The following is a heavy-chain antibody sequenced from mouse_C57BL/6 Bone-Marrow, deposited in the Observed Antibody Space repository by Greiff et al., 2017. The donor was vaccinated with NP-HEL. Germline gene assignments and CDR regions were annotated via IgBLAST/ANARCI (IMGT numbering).Heavy chain of an antibody. D-gene: IGHD1-1*01. Sequence: QVQLQQSGAELVKPGASVKLSCKASGYTFTEYTIHWVKQRSGQGLEWIGWFYPGSGSIKYNEKFKDKATLTADKSSSTAYMELSRLTSEDSAVYFCARHEDYDGSRDWYFDVWGTGTTVTVSS. CDR2: FYPGSGSI. V-gene: IGHV1-62-2*01. CDR1: GYTFTEYT. J-gene: IGHJ1*03. CDR3: ARHEDYDGSRDWYFDV.